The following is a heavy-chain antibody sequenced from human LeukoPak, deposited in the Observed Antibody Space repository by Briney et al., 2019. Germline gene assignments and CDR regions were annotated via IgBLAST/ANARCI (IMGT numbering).Heavy chain of an antibody. J-gene: IGHJ3*02. V-gene: IGHV1-18*01. CDR2: ISAYNGNT. CDR3: ARDVGYCSSTSCYSVHDAFDI. D-gene: IGHD2-2*02. CDR1: GYTFTSYG. Sequence: ASVKVSCKASGYTFTSYGISWLRQAPGQGLEWMGWISAYNGNTNYAQKLQGRVTMTTDTSTSTAYMELRSLRSDDTAVYYCARDVGYCSSTSCYSVHDAFDIWGQGTMVTVSS.